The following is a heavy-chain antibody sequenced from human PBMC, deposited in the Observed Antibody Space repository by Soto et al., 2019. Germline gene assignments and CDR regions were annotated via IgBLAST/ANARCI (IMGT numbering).Heavy chain of an antibody. CDR1: GFTFSNYW. V-gene: IGHV3-7*03. CDR3: AKETISTSCCNWFDP. Sequence: GGFLRLSCAASGFTFSNYWMTWVRQAPGKGLEWVANIKEDGSEEYCVDSVKGRFTISRDNSKNTLYLQMNSLRAEDTAVYYCAKETISTSCCNWFDPWGQGTLVTVSS. J-gene: IGHJ5*02. D-gene: IGHD2-2*01. CDR2: IKEDGSEE.